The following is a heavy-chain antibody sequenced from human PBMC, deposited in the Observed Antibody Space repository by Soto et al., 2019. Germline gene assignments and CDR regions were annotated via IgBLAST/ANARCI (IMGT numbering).Heavy chain of an antibody. CDR1: GGSISSYS. Sequence: QVQLQESGPGLVKPSETLSLTFTVSGGSISSYSWSWIRQPPGKGLEWIGYIFYTGNTNYNPSLKSRVPISVDTSKDQFSLKLSSVTAADTAVYYCARRGGSRWYFDYWGQGTLVTVSS. V-gene: IGHV4-59*08. D-gene: IGHD6-13*01. CDR3: ARRGGSRWYFDY. CDR2: IFYTGNT. J-gene: IGHJ4*02.